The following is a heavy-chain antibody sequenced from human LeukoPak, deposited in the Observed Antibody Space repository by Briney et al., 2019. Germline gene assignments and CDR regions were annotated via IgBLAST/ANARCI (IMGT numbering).Heavy chain of an antibody. CDR2: INHSGST. Sequence: SETLSLTCAVYGGSFSGYYWSWIRQPPGKGLEWIGEINHSGSTNYNPSLKSRVTISVDTSKNQFSLKLSSVTAADTAVYHCAQLSGPPTLDYYYYGMDVWGQGTTVTVSS. CDR3: AQLSGPPTLDYYYYGMDV. J-gene: IGHJ6*02. CDR1: GGSFSGYY. V-gene: IGHV4-34*01. D-gene: IGHD2-15*01.